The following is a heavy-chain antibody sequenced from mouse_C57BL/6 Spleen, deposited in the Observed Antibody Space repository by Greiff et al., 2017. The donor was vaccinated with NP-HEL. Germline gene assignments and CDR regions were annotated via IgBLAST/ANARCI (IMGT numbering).Heavy chain of an antibody. Sequence: VQLQQPGAELVRPGSSVKLSCKASGYTFTSYWMHWVKQRPIQGLEWIGNIDPSDSETHYNQKFKDKATLTVEKSSSTAYMQLSSLTSEDSAVYYCARWRYGSSFYAMDYWGQGTSVTVSS. CDR2: IDPSDSET. CDR3: ARWRYGSSFYAMDY. V-gene: IGHV1-52*01. J-gene: IGHJ4*01. CDR1: GYTFTSYW. D-gene: IGHD1-1*01.